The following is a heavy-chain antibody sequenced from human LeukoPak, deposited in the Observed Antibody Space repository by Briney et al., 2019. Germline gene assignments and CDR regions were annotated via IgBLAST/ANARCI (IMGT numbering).Heavy chain of an antibody. V-gene: IGHV4-34*01. D-gene: IGHD5-12*01. CDR1: GGSFSGYY. CDR3: ARGVRDGYNPGPFDY. Sequence: SETLSLTCAVYGGSFSGYYWSWIRQPPGKGLEWIGEINHSGSTNYNPSLKSRDTISVDTSKNQFSLKLSSVTAADTAVYYCARGVRDGYNPGPFDYWGQGTLVTVSS. J-gene: IGHJ4*02. CDR2: INHSGST.